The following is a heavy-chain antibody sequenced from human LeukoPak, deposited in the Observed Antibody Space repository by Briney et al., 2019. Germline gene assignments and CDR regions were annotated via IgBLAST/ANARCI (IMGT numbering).Heavy chain of an antibody. CDR3: ARGRSITLLRGVAMSDGFDI. CDR1: GFTFSSYA. Sequence: PGGSLRLSCAASGFTFSSYAMHWVRQAPGKGLEWVAVISYDGSNKYYADSVKGRFTISRDNAKNLLFLQMNGLRAEDTALYYCARGRSITLLRGVAMSDGFDIWGQGAMVAVSS. CDR2: ISYDGSNK. D-gene: IGHD3-10*01. J-gene: IGHJ3*02. V-gene: IGHV3-30-3*01.